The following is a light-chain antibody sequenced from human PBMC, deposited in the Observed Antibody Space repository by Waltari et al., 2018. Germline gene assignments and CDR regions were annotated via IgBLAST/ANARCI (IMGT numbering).Light chain of an antibody. CDR1: HTVSTY. Sequence: PPPRASHTVSTYLAWFQQKPGQAPRLLIYDASNRAPGIPARFSGSGSGTDFSLTISSLEPEDFAVYYCLQRSLWPWTFGQGTKVAVK. J-gene: IGKJ1*01. V-gene: IGKV3-11*01. CDR3: LQRSLWPWT. CDR2: DAS.